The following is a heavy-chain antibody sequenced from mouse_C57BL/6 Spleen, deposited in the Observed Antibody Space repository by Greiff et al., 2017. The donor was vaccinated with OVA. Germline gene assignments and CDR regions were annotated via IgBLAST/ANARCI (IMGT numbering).Heavy chain of an antibody. CDR2: INPGSGGT. CDR3: ARAPTGYYAMDY. CDR1: GYAFTNYL. V-gene: IGHV1-54*01. J-gene: IGHJ4*01. D-gene: IGHD4-1*02. Sequence: VQLQQSGAELVRPGTSVKVSCKASGYAFTNYLIEWVKQRPGQGLEWIGVINPGSGGTNYNEKFKGKATLTADKSSSTAYMQLSSLTSEDSAVYFCARAPTGYYAMDYWGQGTSVTVSS.